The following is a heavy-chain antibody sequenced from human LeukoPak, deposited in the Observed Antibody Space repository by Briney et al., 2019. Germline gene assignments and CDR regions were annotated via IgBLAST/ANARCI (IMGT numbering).Heavy chain of an antibody. Sequence: KASETLSLTCTVSGGSISSSSYYWGWLRQPPGKGLEWIGSIYYSGSTYYNPSLKSRVTISVDTSKNQFSLKLSSVTAADTAVYYCARLPRPVGSLWYFDLWGRGTLVTVSS. V-gene: IGHV4-39*01. CDR3: ARLPRPVGSLWYFDL. CDR2: IYYSGST. J-gene: IGHJ2*01. CDR1: GGSISSSSYY.